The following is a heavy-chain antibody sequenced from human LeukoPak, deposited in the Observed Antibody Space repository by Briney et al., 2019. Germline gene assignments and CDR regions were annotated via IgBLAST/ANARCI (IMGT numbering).Heavy chain of an antibody. Sequence: SVKVSCKASGVTFISYAISWVRQAPGQGLEWMGGIIPIFGTANYAQKFQGRVTITADESTSTAYMELSSLRSEDTAVYYCARYTVTTYYYYYGMDVWGQGTTVTVSS. CDR3: ARYTVTTYYYYYGMDV. CDR1: GVTFISYA. V-gene: IGHV1-69*13. CDR2: IIPIFGTA. J-gene: IGHJ6*02. D-gene: IGHD4-11*01.